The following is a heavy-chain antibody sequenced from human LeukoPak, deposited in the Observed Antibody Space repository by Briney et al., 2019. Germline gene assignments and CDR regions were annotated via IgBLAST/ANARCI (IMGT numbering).Heavy chain of an antibody. CDR1: GGSFSGYY. Sequence: SETLSLTCAVYGGSFSGYYWSWIRQPPGKGLEWIGEINHSGSTNYNPSLKSRVTISVDTSKNQFSLKLSSVTAADTAVYYCARLPYGSDAFDIWGQGTMVTVSP. CDR2: INHSGST. CDR3: ARLPYGSDAFDI. V-gene: IGHV4-34*01. D-gene: IGHD3-10*01. J-gene: IGHJ3*02.